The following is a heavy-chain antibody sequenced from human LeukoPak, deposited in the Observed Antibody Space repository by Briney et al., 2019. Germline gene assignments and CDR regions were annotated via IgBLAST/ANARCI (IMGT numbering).Heavy chain of an antibody. J-gene: IGHJ4*02. CDR2: ISYDGSNK. CDR3: ARDVEPLGTMIVVVGYFDY. Sequence: PGRSLRLSCAASGFTFSSYAMHWVRQAPGKGLEWVAVISYDGSNKYYADSVKGRFTISRDNSKNTLYLQMNSLRAEDTAVYYCARDVEPLGTMIVVVGYFDYWGQGTLVTVSS. D-gene: IGHD3-22*01. CDR1: GFTFSSYA. V-gene: IGHV3-30-3*01.